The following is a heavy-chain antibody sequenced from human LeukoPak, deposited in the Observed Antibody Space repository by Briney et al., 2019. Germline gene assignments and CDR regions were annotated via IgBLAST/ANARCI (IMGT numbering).Heavy chain of an antibody. J-gene: IGHJ3*02. CDR3: AKGSVPVVAMNAFEI. V-gene: IGHV3-23*01. CDR1: GFTFSSYA. Sequence: PGGSLRLSCAASGFTFSSYAMSWVRQAPGKGLEWVSVISGSGVNTYYADSVKGRFTISRDNSKNTLSLQMNSLRAEDTAVYYCAKGSVPVVAMNAFEIWGQGTMVTVSS. CDR2: ISGSGVNT. D-gene: IGHD2-2*01.